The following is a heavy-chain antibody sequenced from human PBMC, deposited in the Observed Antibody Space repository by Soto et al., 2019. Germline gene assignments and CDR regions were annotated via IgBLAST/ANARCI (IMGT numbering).Heavy chain of an antibody. CDR2: IYPGDSDT. Sequence: PGESLKISCKGSGYSFTSYWNGWVRQMPGKGLEWMGIIYPGDSDTRYSPSFQGQVTISADKSISTAYLQWSSLKASDTAMYYCARQVDTAMVNYYYYGMDVWGQGTTVTVSS. CDR3: ARQVDTAMVNYYYYGMDV. J-gene: IGHJ6*02. V-gene: IGHV5-51*01. D-gene: IGHD5-18*01. CDR1: GYSFTSYW.